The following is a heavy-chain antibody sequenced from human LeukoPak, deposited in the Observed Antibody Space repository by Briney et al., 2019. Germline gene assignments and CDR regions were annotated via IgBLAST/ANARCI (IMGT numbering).Heavy chain of an antibody. CDR1: GFSFSSYW. V-gene: IGHV3-74*01. Sequence: GGSLRLSCAASGFSFSSYWMHWVRQAPGKGLVWVSRTKSDGSSTSYADSVKGRFTISRDNAKNTLYLQMNSLRAEDTAVYYCTRSDWFDPWGQGTLVTVSS. CDR3: TRSDWFDP. CDR2: TKSDGSST. J-gene: IGHJ5*02.